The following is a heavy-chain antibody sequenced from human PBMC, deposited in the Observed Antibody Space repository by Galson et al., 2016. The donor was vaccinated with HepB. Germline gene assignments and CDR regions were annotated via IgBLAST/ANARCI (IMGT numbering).Heavy chain of an antibody. D-gene: IGHD6-13*01. V-gene: IGHV3-7*03. J-gene: IGHJ4*02. CDR1: GFNFDIYW. Sequence: SLRLSCAASGFNFDIYWMAWVRQAPGKGLEWVANIKEDGSAKFYVDSVKGRFTISRDNTKKFVFLQMNGLRVEDTAVYYCATTAAAAGNDWGQGTPVIVSS. CDR2: IKEDGSAK. CDR3: ATTAAAAGND.